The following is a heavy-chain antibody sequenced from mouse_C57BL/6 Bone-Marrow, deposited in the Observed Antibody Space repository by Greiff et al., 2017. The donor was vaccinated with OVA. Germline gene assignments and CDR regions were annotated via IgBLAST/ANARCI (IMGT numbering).Heavy chain of an antibody. J-gene: IGHJ1*03. Sequence: QVQLQQSGAELARPGASVKLSCKASGYTFTSYGISWVKQRTGQGLEWIGEIYPRSGNTYYNEKFKGKATLTADKSSSTAYMELRSLTFEDSAVYFSAREDDSWYLDVWGTGTTVTVSS. D-gene: IGHD2-4*01. CDR3: AREDDSWYLDV. CDR2: IYPRSGNT. CDR1: GYTFTSYG. V-gene: IGHV1-81*01.